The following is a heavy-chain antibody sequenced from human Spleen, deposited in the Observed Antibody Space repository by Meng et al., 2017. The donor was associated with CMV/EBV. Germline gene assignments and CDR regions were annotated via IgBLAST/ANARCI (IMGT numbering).Heavy chain of an antibody. J-gene: IGHJ6*02. CDR1: GFTFSSYG. Sequence: GGSLRLSCAASGFTFSSYGMHWVRQAPGKGLEWVGRIKSRSDGATTDYAAPVKGRFTISRDDSKSTLYLQMNNLKTEDTAVYYCNDYYSMDVWGPGTTVTVSS. CDR2: IKSRSDGATT. V-gene: IGHV3-15*01. CDR3: NDYYSMDV.